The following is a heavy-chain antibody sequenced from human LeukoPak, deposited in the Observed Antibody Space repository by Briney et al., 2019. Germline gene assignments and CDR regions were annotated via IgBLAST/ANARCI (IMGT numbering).Heavy chain of an antibody. CDR3: ARVGAPRRRYYYYGMDV. D-gene: IGHD6-6*01. Sequence: SETLSLTCAVYGGSFSGYYWSWIRQPPGKGLEWIGEINHSGSTNYNPSLKSRVTISVDTSKNQFSLKLSSVTAADTAVYYCARVGAPRRRYYYYGMDVWGQGPTVTFPS. J-gene: IGHJ6*02. V-gene: IGHV4-34*01. CDR2: INHSGST. CDR1: GGSFSGYY.